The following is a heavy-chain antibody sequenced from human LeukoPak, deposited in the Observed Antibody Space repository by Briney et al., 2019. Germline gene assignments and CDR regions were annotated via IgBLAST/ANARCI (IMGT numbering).Heavy chain of an antibody. V-gene: IGHV3-21*01. CDR1: GFTLSSHS. Sequence: GGSLRLSCAASGFTLSSHSMNWVRQAPGKGLEWVSSISSSSSYIYYADSVKGRFTISRDNAKNSLYLQMNSLRAEDTAVYYCARSHGYSSSYFDYWGQGTLVTVSS. CDR2: ISSSSSYI. CDR3: ARSHGYSSSYFDY. J-gene: IGHJ4*02. D-gene: IGHD6-13*01.